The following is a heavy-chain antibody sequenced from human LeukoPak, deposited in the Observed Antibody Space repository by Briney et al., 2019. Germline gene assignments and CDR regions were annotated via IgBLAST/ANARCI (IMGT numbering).Heavy chain of an antibody. J-gene: IGHJ6*03. CDR3: ASGPAYYDILTGYRDYYYMDV. Sequence: PGGSLRLSCAASGFTFSSYSMNWVRQAPGKGLEWVSYISSSSSTIYYADSVKGRFTISRDNAKNSLYLQMNSLRAENTAVYYCASGPAYYDILTGYRDYYYMDVWGKGTTVTVSS. D-gene: IGHD3-9*01. CDR2: ISSSSSTI. V-gene: IGHV3-48*01. CDR1: GFTFSSYS.